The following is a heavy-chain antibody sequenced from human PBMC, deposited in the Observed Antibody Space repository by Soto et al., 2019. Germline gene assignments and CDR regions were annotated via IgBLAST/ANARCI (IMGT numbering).Heavy chain of an antibody. CDR3: ARVSGEQHYLYYYYGMDV. J-gene: IGHJ6*02. CDR2: ISSSGSTI. CDR1: GFTFSSYE. V-gene: IGHV3-48*03. D-gene: IGHD6-13*01. Sequence: GFLRLSFAAAGFTFSSYEMNWVRQAPGKGLEWVSYISSSGSTIYYADSVKGRFTISRDNAKNSLYLQMNSLRAEDTAVYYCARVSGEQHYLYYYYGMDVWGQGTTVTVSS.